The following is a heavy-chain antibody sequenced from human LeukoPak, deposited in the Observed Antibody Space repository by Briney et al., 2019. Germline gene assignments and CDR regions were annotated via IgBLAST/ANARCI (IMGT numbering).Heavy chain of an antibody. CDR3: ARGGGEYCSSTSCYTQYNWFDP. D-gene: IGHD2-2*02. Sequence: SETLSLTCAVYGGSFSGYYWSWFRQPPGKGLEWIGEINHSGGTNYNPSLKSRVTISVDTSKNQFSLKLSSVTAADTAVYYCARGGGEYCSSTSCYTQYNWFDPWGQGTLVTVSS. CDR1: GGSFSGYY. J-gene: IGHJ5*02. CDR2: INHSGGT. V-gene: IGHV4-34*01.